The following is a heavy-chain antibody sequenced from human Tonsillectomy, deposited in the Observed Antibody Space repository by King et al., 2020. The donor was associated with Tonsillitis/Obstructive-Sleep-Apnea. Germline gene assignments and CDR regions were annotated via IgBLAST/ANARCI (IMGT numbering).Heavy chain of an antibody. CDR1: GYTFTTYD. V-gene: IGHV1-18*01. Sequence: QLVQSGAEVKKPGASVKVSCKASGYTFTTYDISWVRQAPGQGLEWRGCISAYNGNTNYAQKLQGRVTMTTDTSTITAYMELRSLRSDETAVYYCARRGLSSSWYPFDYWGQGTLVTVSS. CDR3: ARRGLSSSWYPFDY. J-gene: IGHJ4*02. D-gene: IGHD6-13*01. CDR2: ISAYNGNT.